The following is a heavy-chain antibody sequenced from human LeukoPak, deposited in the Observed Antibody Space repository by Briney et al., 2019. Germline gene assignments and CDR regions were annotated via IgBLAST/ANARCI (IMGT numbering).Heavy chain of an antibody. CDR2: ISYDGSNK. CDR1: GFTFSSYG. V-gene: IGHV3-30*18. CDR3: AKGLGYCSGGSCST. D-gene: IGHD2-15*01. Sequence: GGSLRLSCAASGFTFSSYGMHWGRQAPGKGLEWVAGISYDGSNKYYADSVKGRFTISIDNSKNTLYLQMNSLRAEDTAVYYCAKGLGYCSGGSCSTWGQGTLVTVSS. J-gene: IGHJ5*02.